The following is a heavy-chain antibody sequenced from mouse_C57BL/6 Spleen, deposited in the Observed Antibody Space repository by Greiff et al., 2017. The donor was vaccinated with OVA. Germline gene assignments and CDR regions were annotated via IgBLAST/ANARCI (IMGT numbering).Heavy chain of an antibody. CDR2: IDPSDSET. V-gene: IGHV1-52*01. J-gene: IGHJ4*01. CDR3: ARHGSSYYYARDY. Sequence: QVQLQQPGAELVRPGSSVKLSCKASGYTFTSYWMHWVKQRPIQGLEWIGNIDPSDSETHYNQKFKDKATLTVDKSSSTAYMQLSSLTSEDSAVYYCARHGSSYYYARDYGGQGTAGTGSS. CDR1: GYTFTSYW. D-gene: IGHD1-1*01.